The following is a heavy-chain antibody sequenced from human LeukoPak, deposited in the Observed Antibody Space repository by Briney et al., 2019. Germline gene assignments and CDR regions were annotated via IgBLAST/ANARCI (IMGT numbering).Heavy chain of an antibody. CDR1: GFTFSSYA. CDR3: AKVKGIAAAGPFDAFDI. V-gene: IGHV3-23*01. CDR2: ISGSGGST. Sequence: GGSLRLSCAASGFTFSSYAMHWVRQAPGKGLEWVSAISGSGGSTYYADSVKGRFTISRDNSKNTLYLQMNSLRAEDTAVYYCAKVKGIAAAGPFDAFDIWGQGTMVTVSS. D-gene: IGHD6-13*01. J-gene: IGHJ3*02.